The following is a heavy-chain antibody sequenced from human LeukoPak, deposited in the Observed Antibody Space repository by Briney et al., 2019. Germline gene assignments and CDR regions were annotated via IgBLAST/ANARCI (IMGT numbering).Heavy chain of an antibody. V-gene: IGHV3-11*01. CDR1: GFTFSCYA. J-gene: IGHJ5*02. CDR2: ISSSGTII. D-gene: IGHD3-3*01. CDR3: ARDGDRSGYYMGMYNWFDP. Sequence: GGSLRLSCAASGFTFSCYAMSWVSQAPGEGMEWVSYISSSGTIIYYADSGKGRFTISRDNTQNSLYLQMSSLRAEDTAVYYCARDGDRSGYYMGMYNWFDPWGQGTLVTVSS.